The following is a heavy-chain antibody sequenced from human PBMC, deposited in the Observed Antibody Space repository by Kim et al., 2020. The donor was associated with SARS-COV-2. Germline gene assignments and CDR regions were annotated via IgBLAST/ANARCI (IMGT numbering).Heavy chain of an antibody. CDR2: IYYSGST. V-gene: IGHV4-39*01. J-gene: IGHJ4*02. D-gene: IGHD6-19*01. Sequence: SETLSLTCTVSGGSISSSSYYWGWIRQPPGKGLEWIGSIYYSGSTYYNPSLKSRVTISVDTSKNQFSLKLSSVTAADTAVYYCARVAVAGTTHPDYWGQGTLVTVSS. CDR1: GGSISSSSYY. CDR3: ARVAVAGTTHPDY.